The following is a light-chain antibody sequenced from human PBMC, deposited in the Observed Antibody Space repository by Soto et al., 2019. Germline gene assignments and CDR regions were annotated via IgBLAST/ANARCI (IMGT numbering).Light chain of an antibody. CDR1: QSVSSY. J-gene: IGKJ5*01. CDR3: QQRSNWPPGGT. Sequence: EIVLTQSPATLSVSPGERATLSCRASQSVSSYLAWYQQKPGQAPRLLIYDASNRATGIPARFSGSGSGTDFTLTISSLEPEDFAVYYRQQRSNWPPGGTFGQGTRLEIK. V-gene: IGKV3-11*01. CDR2: DAS.